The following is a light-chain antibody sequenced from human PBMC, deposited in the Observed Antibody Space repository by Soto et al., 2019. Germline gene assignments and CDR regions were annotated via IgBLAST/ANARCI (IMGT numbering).Light chain of an antibody. CDR1: QSVSGY. CDR3: QQRSNWPST. Sequence: EIVFTHSPATLSLSPGNRATLYCRASQSVSGYLAWYQQKPGQAPRLLIYDASNRATGIPARFSGSGSGTDFTLTITSLEPEDFAVYYCQQRSNWPSTFGGGTKVEF. V-gene: IGKV3-11*01. J-gene: IGKJ4*01. CDR2: DAS.